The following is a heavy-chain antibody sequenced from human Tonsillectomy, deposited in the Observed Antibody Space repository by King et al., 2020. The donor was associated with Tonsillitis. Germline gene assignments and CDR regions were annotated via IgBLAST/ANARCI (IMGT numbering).Heavy chain of an antibody. Sequence: VQLVESGGGVVQPGGSLRLSCAASGFTFRNYGMHWVRQAPGKGLEWVAFIRDDGSNKYYADSVKGRFTISRDNSNNTLNLQMNSLRAEDTAVYNAFAARFSVDYWGQGTLVTVSS. D-gene: IGHD6-25*01. CDR1: GFTFRNYG. CDR2: IRDDGSNK. J-gene: IGHJ4*02. V-gene: IGHV3-30*02. CDR3: FAARFSVDY.